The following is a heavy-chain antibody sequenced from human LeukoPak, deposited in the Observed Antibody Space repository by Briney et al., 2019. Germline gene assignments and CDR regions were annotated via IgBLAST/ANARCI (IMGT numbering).Heavy chain of an antibody. V-gene: IGHV1-69*13. D-gene: IGHD2-15*01. Sequence: ASVKVSCKASGGTFSSYAISWVRQAPGQGLEWMGGIIPVFGTANYAQKFQGRVTLTADESTSTAYMELSSLRSEDTAVYYCARDRVVGLGIDNAFDIWGHGTMVTVSS. CDR3: ARDRVVGLGIDNAFDI. J-gene: IGHJ3*02. CDR2: IIPVFGTA. CDR1: GGTFSSYA.